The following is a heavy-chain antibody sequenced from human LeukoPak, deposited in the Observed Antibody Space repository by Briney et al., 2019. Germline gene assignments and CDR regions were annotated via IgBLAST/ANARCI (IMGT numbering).Heavy chain of an antibody. D-gene: IGHD5-18*01. CDR2: IRYDGSNK. CDR3: AKDWGVQLLSTEPDY. J-gene: IGHJ4*02. CDR1: GFTFSSYG. Sequence: PGGSLRLSCAASGFTFSSYGMHWVRQAPGKGLEWVAFIRYDGSNKYYADSVKGRFTISRDNSKNTLYLQMNSLRAEDTAVYYCAKDWGVQLLSTEPDYWGQGTLVTVSS. V-gene: IGHV3-30*02.